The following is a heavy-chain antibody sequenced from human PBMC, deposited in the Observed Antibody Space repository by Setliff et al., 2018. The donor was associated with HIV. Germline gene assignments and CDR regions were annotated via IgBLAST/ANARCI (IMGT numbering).Heavy chain of an antibody. Sequence: PSETLSLTCTVSGGSISSHYWSWIRQPPGKGLEWIGYIYYSGSTNYNPSLKSRVTISVDTSKNQFSLKLSSVTAADTAVYYCARTAVVRGVIISGADYWGQGTPVTVSS. D-gene: IGHD3-10*01. V-gene: IGHV4-59*11. CDR2: IYYSGST. CDR1: GGSISSHY. CDR3: ARTAVVRGVIISGADY. J-gene: IGHJ4*02.